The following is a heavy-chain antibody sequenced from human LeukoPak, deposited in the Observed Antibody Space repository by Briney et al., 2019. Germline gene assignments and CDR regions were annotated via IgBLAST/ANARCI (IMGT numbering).Heavy chain of an antibody. CDR1: GYTFTDYY. CDR2: IVPHSGGT. J-gene: IGHJ5*02. V-gene: IGHV1-2*02. D-gene: IGHD2-2*01. Sequence: ATVKVSCKASGYTFTDYYIHWVRQAPGQGLEWMGWIVPHSGGTNYAQNYQGRITMTRDTSISTAYMELSSLRSDDTAVYYCARNAYCDSTNCYAWFDPWGQGTLVTVSS. CDR3: ARNAYCDSTNCYAWFDP.